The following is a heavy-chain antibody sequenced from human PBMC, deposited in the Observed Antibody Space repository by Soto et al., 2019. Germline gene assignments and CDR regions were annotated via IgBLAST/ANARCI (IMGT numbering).Heavy chain of an antibody. Sequence: SVKVSCKASGGTFSSYAISWVRQAPGQGLEWMGGIIPIFGTANYAQKFQGRVTITADESTSTAYMELSSLRSEDTAVYYCARENDILTGYAFDIWGQGTTVTVSS. CDR2: IIPIFGTA. D-gene: IGHD3-9*01. J-gene: IGHJ3*02. CDR3: ARENDILTGYAFDI. CDR1: GGTFSSYA. V-gene: IGHV1-69*13.